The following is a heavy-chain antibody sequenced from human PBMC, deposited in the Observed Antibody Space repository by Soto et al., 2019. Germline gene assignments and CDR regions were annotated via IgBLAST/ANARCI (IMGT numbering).Heavy chain of an antibody. CDR2: IKHSGST. CDR1: GGSFSGYY. V-gene: IGHV4-34*01. CDR3: ARGPLPLVVVTANGSRYFDY. J-gene: IGHJ4*02. Sequence: QVQLQQWGAGLLKPSETLSLTCAVYGGSFSGYYWSWIRQPPGKGLEWIGEIKHSGSTNYNPSLKSRVTISVGTSKIQFSLRLSSVTAAHRAVYYCARGPLPLVVVTANGSRYFDYWGQGTLVTVSS. D-gene: IGHD2-21*02.